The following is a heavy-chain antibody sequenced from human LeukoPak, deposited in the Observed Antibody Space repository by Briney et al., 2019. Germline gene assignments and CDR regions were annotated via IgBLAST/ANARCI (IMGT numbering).Heavy chain of an antibody. CDR2: IIPIFGTA. CDR3: ARAFSGSYYIW. J-gene: IGHJ4*02. V-gene: IGHV1-69*05. D-gene: IGHD3-10*01. Sequence: SVKVSCKASGYTFTGYYMHWVRQAPGQGLEWMGGIIPIFGTANYAQKFQGRVTITTDESTSTAYMELSSLRSEDTAVYYCARAFSGSYYIWWGQGTLVTVSS. CDR1: GYTFTGYY.